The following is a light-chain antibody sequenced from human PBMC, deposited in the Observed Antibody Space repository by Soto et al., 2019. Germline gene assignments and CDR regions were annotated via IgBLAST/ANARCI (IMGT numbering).Light chain of an antibody. CDR2: DAS. J-gene: IGKJ3*01. V-gene: IGKV3-11*01. Sequence: EIVLTQSPATLSLSPVEGATLSCRASQSVSSYLAWYQQKPGQAPRLLIYDASNRAPGIPARFSGSGSGADCTLSISSIEPEDFAVYYCQLRSNWPPLFTFGPGTKVDIK. CDR1: QSVSSY. CDR3: QLRSNWPPLFT.